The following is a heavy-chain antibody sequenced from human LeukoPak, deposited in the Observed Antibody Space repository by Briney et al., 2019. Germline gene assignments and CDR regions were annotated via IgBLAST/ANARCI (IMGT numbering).Heavy chain of an antibody. V-gene: IGHV3-23*01. Sequence: GGSLRLSCAASGFTFSSYVMSWVRQAPGKGLEWVSGINVSGGSTFYADSVRGRFTISRDNSKNTLYLQMNSLRTEDTAVYYCARAIYGDAPDDGGNYWGQGTLVTVSS. CDR1: GFTFSSYV. D-gene: IGHD4-17*01. CDR2: INVSGGST. J-gene: IGHJ4*02. CDR3: ARAIYGDAPDDGGNY.